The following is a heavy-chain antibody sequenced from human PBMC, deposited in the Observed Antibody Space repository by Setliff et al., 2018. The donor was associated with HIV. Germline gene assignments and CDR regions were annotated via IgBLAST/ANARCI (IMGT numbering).Heavy chain of an antibody. J-gene: IGHJ4*02. Sequence: GGSLRLSCAASGFTFTNYAMSWVRQAPGKGLEWVSSVDTSGGDTYFADSVKGRFTLSRDNSKNTLYLQMNSLRAEDTAVYYCAKKIPGNHPFDHRGQGSLVTVSS. CDR1: GFTFTNYA. D-gene: IGHD2-21*01. V-gene: IGHV3-23*01. CDR2: VDTSGGDT. CDR3: AKKIPGNHPFDH.